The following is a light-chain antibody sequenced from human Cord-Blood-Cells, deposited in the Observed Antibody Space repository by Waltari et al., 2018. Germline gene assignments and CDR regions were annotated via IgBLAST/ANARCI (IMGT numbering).Light chain of an antibody. Sequence: DIVLTQSPGTLSLSPGERATLSCRPSQSVSSSYLAWYQQKPGQAPRLLIYGASSRATGIPYRFSGSGSGTDFTLTISRLEPEDFAVYYCQQYGSSPYSFGQGTKLEIK. CDR3: QQYGSSPYS. CDR2: GAS. J-gene: IGKJ2*03. CDR1: QSVSSSY. V-gene: IGKV3-20*01.